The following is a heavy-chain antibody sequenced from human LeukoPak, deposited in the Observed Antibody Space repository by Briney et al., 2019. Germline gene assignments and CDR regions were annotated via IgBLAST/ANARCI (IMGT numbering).Heavy chain of an antibody. CDR2: ISWNSGSI. V-gene: IGHV3-9*01. Sequence: AGGSLRLSCAASGFTFDDYAMPWVRQAPGKGLEWVSGISWNSGSIGYADSVKGRFTISRDNAKNSLYLQMNSLRAEDTALYYCEKLRYNYYGSGSYYNYFDYWGQGTLVTVSS. D-gene: IGHD3-10*01. J-gene: IGHJ4*02. CDR1: GFTFDDYA. CDR3: EKLRYNYYGSGSYYNYFDY.